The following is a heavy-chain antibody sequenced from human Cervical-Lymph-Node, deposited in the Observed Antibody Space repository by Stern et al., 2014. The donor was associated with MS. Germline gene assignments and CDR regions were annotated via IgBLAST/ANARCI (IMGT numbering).Heavy chain of an antibody. D-gene: IGHD2-2*02. CDR1: GFTFDDYT. CDR3: AKVHTSYNGLDV. Sequence: VQLVESGGVVVQPGGSLGLTCAASGFTFDDYTMHWVLQAPGKGLEWVSLITLDTGSTYYADSVKGRFTISRDNSENSLYLQMNSLRIEDTALYYCAKVHTSYNGLDVWGQGTTVTVSS. J-gene: IGHJ6*02. V-gene: IGHV3-43*01. CDR2: ITLDTGST.